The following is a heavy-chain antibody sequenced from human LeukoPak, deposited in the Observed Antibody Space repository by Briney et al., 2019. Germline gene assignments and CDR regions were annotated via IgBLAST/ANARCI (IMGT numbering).Heavy chain of an antibody. CDR2: IYYSGST. V-gene: IGHV4-39*01. CDR1: GGSISSSSYY. CDR3: ARRTPILKNYDSDPIDAFDI. Sequence: SETLSLTCTVSGGSISSSSYYWGWIRQPPGKGLEWIGNIYYSGSTYDNSSLKSRVTISVDTSKNQFSLRLSSVTAADTAVYYCARRTPILKNYDSDPIDAFDIWGQGTMVTVSS. J-gene: IGHJ3*02. D-gene: IGHD3-22*01.